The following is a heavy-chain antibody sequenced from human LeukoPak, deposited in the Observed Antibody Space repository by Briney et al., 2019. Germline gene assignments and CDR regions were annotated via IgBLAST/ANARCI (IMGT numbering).Heavy chain of an antibody. Sequence: SETLSLTCTVSGGSISGYYWSWIRQPAGKGLEWIGRIYTSGSTNYNPSLKSRVTMSVDTSKNQFSLKLSSVTAADTAVYYCARGVPAAMGGYSSGWYVGNWFDPWGQGTLVTVSS. CDR1: GGSISGYY. V-gene: IGHV4-4*07. CDR3: ARGVPAAMGGYSSGWYVGNWFDP. J-gene: IGHJ5*02. CDR2: IYTSGST. D-gene: IGHD6-19*01.